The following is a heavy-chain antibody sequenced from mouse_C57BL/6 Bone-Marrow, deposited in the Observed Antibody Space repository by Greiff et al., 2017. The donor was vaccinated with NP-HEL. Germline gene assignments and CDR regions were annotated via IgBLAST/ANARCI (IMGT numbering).Heavy chain of an antibody. V-gene: IGHV1-72*01. D-gene: IGHD1-1*01. Sequence: VQLQQPGAELVKPGASVKLSCKASGYPFTSYWMHWVKQRPGRGLEWIGRIDPNRGGTKYNEKFKSKATLTVDKPSSTAYMKLSSLTSEDSAVYYCARAITTVVFDYWGQGTTLTVSS. J-gene: IGHJ2*01. CDR1: GYPFTSYW. CDR2: IDPNRGGT. CDR3: ARAITTVVFDY.